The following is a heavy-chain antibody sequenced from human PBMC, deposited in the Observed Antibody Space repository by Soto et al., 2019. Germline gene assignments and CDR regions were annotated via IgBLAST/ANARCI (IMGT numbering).Heavy chain of an antibody. V-gene: IGHV3-33*01. Sequence: GGSLRLSCAASGFTFSSYGMHWVRQAPGKGLEWVAVIWYDGSNKYYADSVKGRFTISRDNSKYTLYLQMNSLRAEDTAVYYCARDSSYDSSGYYFDYWGQGTLVTVSS. D-gene: IGHD3-22*01. CDR3: ARDSSYDSSGYYFDY. CDR2: IWYDGSNK. CDR1: GFTFSSYG. J-gene: IGHJ4*02.